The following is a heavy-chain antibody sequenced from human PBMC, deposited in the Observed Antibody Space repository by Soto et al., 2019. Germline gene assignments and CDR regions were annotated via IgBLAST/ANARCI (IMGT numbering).Heavy chain of an antibody. CDR1: GFTYDDYA. Sequence: VQLVESGGGSVRPGGSLRLSCAASGFTYDDYAMHWVRQAPGKGLEWISAITWNSVSVDYADSVKGRFTISRDNAKNSLYLQMNSLRPEDTAVYYCARERVRYFDVWGQGTLVTVSS. CDR3: ARERVRYFDV. CDR2: ITWNSVSV. D-gene: IGHD3-9*01. J-gene: IGHJ4*02. V-gene: IGHV3-9*01.